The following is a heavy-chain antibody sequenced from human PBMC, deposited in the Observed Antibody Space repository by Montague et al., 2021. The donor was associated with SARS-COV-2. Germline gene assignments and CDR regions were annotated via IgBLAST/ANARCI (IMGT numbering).Heavy chain of an antibody. V-gene: IGHV4-34*01. CDR2: IKQSGRT. CDR1: GGSFGDDH. D-gene: IGHD3-22*01. J-gene: IGHJ4*02. Sequence: SETLSLTCAVYGGSFGDDHWSWIRQPPGKGLEWIGDIKQSGRTNYNPSLKSRVTISVDTSKNQFSLKVTSLTAADTAVYFCARGHLSVSMIVVVFTSASYYCDYWGQGAQVTVSS. CDR3: ARGHLSVSMIVVVFTSASYYCDY.